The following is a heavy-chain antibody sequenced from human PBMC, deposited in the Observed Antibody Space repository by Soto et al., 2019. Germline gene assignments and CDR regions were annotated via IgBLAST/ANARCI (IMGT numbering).Heavy chain of an antibody. CDR3: ARDTRFLLYDYDGMQD. J-gene: IGHJ6*02. D-gene: IGHD3-3*01. V-gene: IGHV3-7*03. CDR1: GFTCSSYK. CDR2: IKQDGSEK. Sequence: GGSLGVTCVDPGFTCSSYKMSWVRRAAGKGLEGVANIKQDGSEKYYVDSVKGRFTISRDKAKNSLYLQMNSLRADDTAVYYGARDTRFLLYDYDGMQDWG.